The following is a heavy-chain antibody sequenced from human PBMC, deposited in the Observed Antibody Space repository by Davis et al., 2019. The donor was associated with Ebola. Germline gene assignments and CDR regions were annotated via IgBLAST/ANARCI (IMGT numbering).Heavy chain of an antibody. Sequence: AASVKVSCKASGYTFTRYGISWVRQAPGQGLEWMGRIIPMLGIPNYAQRFQGRVTITADKSTSTAYMELSSLRSEDTAMYYCARDLGTAMATEWGQGTLVTVSS. CDR2: IIPMLGIP. CDR3: ARDLGTAMATE. V-gene: IGHV1-69*04. J-gene: IGHJ4*02. D-gene: IGHD5-18*01. CDR1: GYTFTRYG.